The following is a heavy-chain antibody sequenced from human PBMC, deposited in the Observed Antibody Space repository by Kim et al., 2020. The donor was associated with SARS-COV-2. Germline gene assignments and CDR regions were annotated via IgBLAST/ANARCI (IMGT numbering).Heavy chain of an antibody. CDR2: ISAYNGNT. CDR3: ARTGASGCSSTSCYAAQYYYYYMDV. V-gene: IGHV1-18*01. CDR1: GYTFTSYG. J-gene: IGHJ6*03. D-gene: IGHD2-2*01. Sequence: ASVKVSCKASGYTFTSYGISWVRQAPGQGLEWMGWISAYNGNTNYAQKLQGRVTMTTDTSTSTAYMELRSLRSDDTAVYYCARTGASGCSSTSCYAAQYYYYYMDVWGKGTTVTVSS.